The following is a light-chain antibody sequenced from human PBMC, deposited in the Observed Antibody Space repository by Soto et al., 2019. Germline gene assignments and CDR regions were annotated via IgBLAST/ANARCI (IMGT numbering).Light chain of an antibody. CDR1: QSISSY. J-gene: IGKJ1*01. Sequence: DIQMTQSPSSLSASVGDRVTITCRASQSISSYLNWYQQKPGKAPNLLIYAASSLQSGVPSRFSGSGSGTDFTLTTSSLQPEDFATYYCQQSYSTSWAFGQGTKVEIK. V-gene: IGKV1-39*01. CDR2: AAS. CDR3: QQSYSTSWA.